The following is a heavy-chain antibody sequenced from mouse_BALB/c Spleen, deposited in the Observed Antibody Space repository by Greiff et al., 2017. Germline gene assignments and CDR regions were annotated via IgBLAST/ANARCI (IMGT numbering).Heavy chain of an antibody. CDR2: ISYSGST. J-gene: IGHJ4*01. CDR3: ANLWDYAMDY. V-gene: IGHV3-2*02. CDR1: GYSITSDYA. Sequence: EVQLQQSGPGLVKPSQSLSLTCTVTGYSITSDYAWNWIRQFPGNKLEWMGYISYSGSTSYNPSLKSRISITRDTSKNQFFLQLNSVTTEDTATYDCANLWDYAMDYWGQGTSVTVSS. D-gene: IGHD1-1*02.